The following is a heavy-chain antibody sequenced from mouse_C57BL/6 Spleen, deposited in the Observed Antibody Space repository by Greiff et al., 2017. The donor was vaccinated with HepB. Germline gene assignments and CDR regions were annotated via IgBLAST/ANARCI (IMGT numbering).Heavy chain of an antibody. CDR3: ASKGDGNYGYYFDY. CDR1: GYTFTDYY. J-gene: IGHJ2*01. D-gene: IGHD2-1*01. Sequence: DVQLQESGPVLVKPGASVKMSCKASGYTFTDYYMNWVKQSHGKSLEWIGVINPYNGGTSYNQKFKGKATLTVDKSSSTAYMELNSLTSEDSAVYYCASKGDGNYGYYFDYWGQGTTLTVSS. V-gene: IGHV1-19*01. CDR2: INPYNGGT.